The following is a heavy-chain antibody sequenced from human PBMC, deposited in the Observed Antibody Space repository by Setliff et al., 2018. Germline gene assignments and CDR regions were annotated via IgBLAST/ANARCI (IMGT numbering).Heavy chain of an antibody. CDR1: GGSMSSGPNY. J-gene: IGHJ4*02. Sequence: SETLSLTCTVSGGSMSSGPNYWSWIRQPAGRGLEWVGRVYSSVYSSGITNYNPSLKSRVTMSIDTSKNHFSLGLSSVIAADTATYYCVRVRVVQGYYEFDSWGQGALVTVSS. CDR3: VRVRVVQGYYEFDS. V-gene: IGHV4-61*02. D-gene: IGHD3-16*01. CDR2: VYSSVYSSGIT.